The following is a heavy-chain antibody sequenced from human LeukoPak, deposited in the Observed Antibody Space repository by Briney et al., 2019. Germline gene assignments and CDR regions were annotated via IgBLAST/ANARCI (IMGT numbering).Heavy chain of an antibody. V-gene: IGHV3-23*01. CDR3: AKVATWTHFDY. CDR2: LSGTSDNT. D-gene: IGHD3/OR15-3a*01. J-gene: IGHJ4*02. CDR1: GFTFSNYA. Sequence: PGGSLRLSCAASGFTFSNYAMSWVRQAPGKGLEWVSALSGTSDNTYYADSVKGRFSISRDNSKNTLYLQISSLRVEDTAVYYCAKVATWTHFDYWGQGILVTVSS.